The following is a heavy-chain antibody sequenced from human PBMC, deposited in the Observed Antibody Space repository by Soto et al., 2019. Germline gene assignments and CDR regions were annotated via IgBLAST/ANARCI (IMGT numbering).Heavy chain of an antibody. CDR3: ARDSPYDILTGYYNPFDY. D-gene: IGHD3-9*01. CDR2: IYYSGST. J-gene: IGHJ4*02. CDR1: GGSISSYY. Sequence: PSETLSLTCTVSGGSISSYYLSWIRQPPGKGLEWIGYIYYSGSTNYNPSLKSRVTISVDTSKNQFSLKLSSVTAADTAVYYCARDSPYDILTGYYNPFDYWGQGTLVTVSS. V-gene: IGHV4-59*01.